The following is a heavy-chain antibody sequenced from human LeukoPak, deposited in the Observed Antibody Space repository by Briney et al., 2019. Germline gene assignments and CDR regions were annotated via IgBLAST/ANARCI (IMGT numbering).Heavy chain of an antibody. Sequence: PSETLSLTCTVSGGCISSYYWSCIRQPPGRGLEWLGYIYYSGRTLYNSSLKSRVTISVDTSKNQFYLKLTSVTAADTAVYYCARHSSQGDNWFDPWGQGTLITVSS. CDR2: IYYSGRT. V-gene: IGHV4-59*08. CDR1: GGCISSYY. J-gene: IGHJ5*02. CDR3: ARHSSQGDNWFDP.